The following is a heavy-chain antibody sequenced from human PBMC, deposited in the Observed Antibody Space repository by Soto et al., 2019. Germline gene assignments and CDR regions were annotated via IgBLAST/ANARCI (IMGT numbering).Heavy chain of an antibody. CDR1: GFSFSHYW. Sequence: GGSLRLSCAASGFSFSHYWMHWVRQAPGKGLVWVSRISPDGRTTTYADSVKGRLTISRDNSKNTLYLQMNSLRAEDTAVYYCAKDPIVVVPAAEPYGMDVWGQGTTVTVSS. J-gene: IGHJ6*02. D-gene: IGHD2-2*01. CDR2: ISPDGRTT. V-gene: IGHV3-74*01. CDR3: AKDPIVVVPAAEPYGMDV.